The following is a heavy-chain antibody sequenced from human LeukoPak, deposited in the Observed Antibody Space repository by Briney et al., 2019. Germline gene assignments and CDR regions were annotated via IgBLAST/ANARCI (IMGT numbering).Heavy chain of an antibody. D-gene: IGHD1-26*01. CDR1: GYTFTSYA. V-gene: IGHV7-4-1*02. CDR2: INTNTGNP. Sequence: ASVKVSCKASGYTFTSYAMNWVRQAPGQGLEWMGWINTNTGNPTYAQGFTGRFVFSLYTSVSTAYLQISSLKAEDTAVYYCARRAGASKRYYYYYYMDVWGKGTTVTVSS. CDR3: ARRAGASKRYYYYYYMDV. J-gene: IGHJ6*03.